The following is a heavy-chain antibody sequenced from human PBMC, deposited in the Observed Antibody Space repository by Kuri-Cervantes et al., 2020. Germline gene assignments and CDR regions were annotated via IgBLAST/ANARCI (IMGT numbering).Heavy chain of an antibody. D-gene: IGHD6-6*01. V-gene: IGHV4-39*01. CDR1: GASLTTANYY. CDR2: ISYHAVS. J-gene: IGHJ4*02. Sequence: SETLSLTCTVSGASLTTANYYWGWLRQSPGQGLEWLGSISYHAVSYFNPSLRSRLTVSVDTSKNQFSLKVSSVTAADTAVYYCARRVGGSSADYWGQGTLVTVSS. CDR3: ARRVGGSSADY.